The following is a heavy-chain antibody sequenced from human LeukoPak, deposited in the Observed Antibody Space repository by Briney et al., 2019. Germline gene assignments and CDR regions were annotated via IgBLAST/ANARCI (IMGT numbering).Heavy chain of an antibody. CDR3: ATGGHIAVADLKDYYFDY. CDR2: FDPEDGET. V-gene: IGHV1-24*01. CDR1: GYTLTELS. D-gene: IGHD6-19*01. J-gene: IGHJ4*02. Sequence: ASVKVSCKVSGYTLTELSVHWVRQAPGKGLEWMGGFDPEDGETIYAQKFQGRVTMTEDTSTDTAYMELSSLRSEDTAVYYCATGGHIAVADLKDYYFDYWGQGTLVTVSS.